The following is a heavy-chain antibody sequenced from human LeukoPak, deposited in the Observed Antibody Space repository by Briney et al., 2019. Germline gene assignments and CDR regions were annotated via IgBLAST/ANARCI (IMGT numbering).Heavy chain of an antibody. CDR2: IGSSGRTI. V-gene: IGHV3-48*03. CDR3: AKDRSCTGSSCNVGS. Sequence: PGGSLRLSCAASEFTFSSYEMNWVRQAPGKGLEWVSYIGSSGRTIYYADSVKGRFTISRDNSKNTLFLQMNSLRAEDTAVYYCAKDRSCTGSSCNVGSWGQGTMVTVSS. CDR1: EFTFSSYE. J-gene: IGHJ3*01. D-gene: IGHD2-2*01.